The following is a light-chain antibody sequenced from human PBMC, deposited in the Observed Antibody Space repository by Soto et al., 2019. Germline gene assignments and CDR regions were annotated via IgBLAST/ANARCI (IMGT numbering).Light chain of an antibody. CDR3: QSYESSSLSGFV. CDR1: SSNIASNT. J-gene: IGLJ1*01. Sequence: QSVLTQPPSASGTPGQRVTVSCSGSSSNIASNTVNWYQQLPGTAPKLLIYANSNRPSGVPDRFSGSKSGISASLAITGLQADDEADYYCQSYESSSLSGFVFGSGTKVTVL. CDR2: ANS. V-gene: IGLV1-44*01.